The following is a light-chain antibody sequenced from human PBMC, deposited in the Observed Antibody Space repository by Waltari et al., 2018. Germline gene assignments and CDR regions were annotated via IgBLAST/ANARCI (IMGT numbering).Light chain of an antibody. CDR3: CSYAGSSLHYV. J-gene: IGLJ1*01. V-gene: IGLV2-11*01. CDR1: SSDVGAYNY. Sequence: QSALTQPRSVSGSPGQSVTISCTGTSSDVGAYNYVSWYQHHPGKAPKLMIYDVNKRPSGVPDLFSGSKSGNTASLTISGLQAEDEADYHCCSYAGSSLHYVFGTVTKVTVL. CDR2: DVN.